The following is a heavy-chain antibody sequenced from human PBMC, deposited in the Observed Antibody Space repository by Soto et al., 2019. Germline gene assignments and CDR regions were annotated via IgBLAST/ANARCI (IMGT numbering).Heavy chain of an antibody. CDR1: GYTFTSYY. CDR2: INPSGGST. Sequence: ASVKVSCKASGYTFTSYYMHWVRQAPGQGLEWMGIINPSGGSTSYAQKFQGRVTMTRDTSTSTVYMELSSLRSEDTAVYYCARDQPPDYKYYYDSSGYYPKYYFDYWGQGTLVTVSS. CDR3: ARDQPPDYKYYYDSSGYYPKYYFDY. J-gene: IGHJ4*02. V-gene: IGHV1-46*03. D-gene: IGHD3-22*01.